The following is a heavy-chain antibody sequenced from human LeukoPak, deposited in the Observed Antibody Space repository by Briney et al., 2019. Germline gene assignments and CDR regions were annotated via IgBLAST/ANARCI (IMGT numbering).Heavy chain of an antibody. D-gene: IGHD2-2*01. CDR2: IYYSGRT. CDR3: ARQAAYCSSTTCYDDY. J-gene: IGHJ4*02. CDR1: GGSISSSSYY. V-gene: IGHV4-39*01. Sequence: PSETLSLTCTVSGGSISSSSYYWGWIRQPPGKGLEWIGSIYYSGRTYYNPSLKSRVTIAVDTSKNQFSLKLSSVTASDTAVYYCARQAAYCSSTTCYDDYWGQGTLVTVSS.